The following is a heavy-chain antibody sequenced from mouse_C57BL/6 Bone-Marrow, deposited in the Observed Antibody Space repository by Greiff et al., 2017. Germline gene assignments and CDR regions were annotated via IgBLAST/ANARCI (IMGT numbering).Heavy chain of an antibody. D-gene: IGHD1-1*01. CDR2: IEPSDSYT. CDR3: ARWITTVVEHYFDY. J-gene: IGHJ2*01. Sequence: QVQLQQPGAELVMPGASVKLSCKASGYTFTSYWMHWVKQRPGQGLEWIGEIEPSDSYTKYNQKFKGKSTLTVDKSSSTAYIQLSSLTSEDSAVYYCARWITTVVEHYFDYWGQGTTLTVSS. V-gene: IGHV1-69*01. CDR1: GYTFTSYW.